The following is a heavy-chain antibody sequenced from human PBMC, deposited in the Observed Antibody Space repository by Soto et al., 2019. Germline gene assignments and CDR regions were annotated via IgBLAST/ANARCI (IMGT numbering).Heavy chain of an antibody. CDR1: GFTFNIYG. Sequence: VQLVESGGGVVQPGRSLRLSCSASGFTFNIYGIYLVRQAPGKGLECVAFISSDGTDKYYVDSVKGRFTISRDNSKSTLSLQMSSLRPEDTAIYYCAMIHSGSFAFDIWGRGTVVSVSS. V-gene: IGHV3-30*03. D-gene: IGHD1-26*01. CDR3: AMIHSGSFAFDI. CDR2: ISSDGTDK. J-gene: IGHJ3*02.